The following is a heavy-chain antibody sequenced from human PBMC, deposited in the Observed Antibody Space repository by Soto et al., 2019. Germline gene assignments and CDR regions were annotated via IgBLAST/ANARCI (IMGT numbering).Heavy chain of an antibody. Sequence: QVQLVESAGGVVQPGRSLRLSCAASGFTFSSFGMHWVRQAPGKGLEWVALISYDGSDEYYRDSVKGRFTISRDNSKNTLFLQVKSPRPGENAVYYCGKDTSPGVSASPSDYWGQGALVTVSS. CDR1: GFTFSSFG. CDR2: ISYDGSDE. CDR3: GKDTSPGVSASPSDY. J-gene: IGHJ4*02. D-gene: IGHD2-2*01. V-gene: IGHV3-30*18.